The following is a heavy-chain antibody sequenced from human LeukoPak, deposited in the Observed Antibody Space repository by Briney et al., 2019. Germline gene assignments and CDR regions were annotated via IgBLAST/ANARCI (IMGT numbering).Heavy chain of an antibody. Sequence: SETLSLTCTVSGGSISSYYWSWIRQPPGKGLEWIGYIYYSGSTNYNPSPRSRVTISVDTSKNQFSLKLSSVTAADTAVYYCARHESPGFSTNWFDPWGQGTLVTVSS. CDR1: GGSISSYY. CDR3: ARHESPGFSTNWFDP. V-gene: IGHV4-59*08. J-gene: IGHJ5*02. CDR2: IYYSGST.